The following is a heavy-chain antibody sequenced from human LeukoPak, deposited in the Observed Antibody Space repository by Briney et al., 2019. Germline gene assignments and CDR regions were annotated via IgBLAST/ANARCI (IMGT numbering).Heavy chain of an antibody. CDR3: ARDTSPWFRNYYYYYGMDV. V-gene: IGHV3-21*01. CDR2: ISSSSSCI. J-gene: IGHJ6*02. D-gene: IGHD3-10*01. CDR1: GFTFSSYS. Sequence: GSLRLSCAASGFTFSSYSMNWVRQAPGKGLEWVSSISSSSSCIYYADSVKGRFTISRDNAKNSLYLQMNSLRAEDTAVYYCARDTSPWFRNYYYYYGMDVWGQGTTVTVSS.